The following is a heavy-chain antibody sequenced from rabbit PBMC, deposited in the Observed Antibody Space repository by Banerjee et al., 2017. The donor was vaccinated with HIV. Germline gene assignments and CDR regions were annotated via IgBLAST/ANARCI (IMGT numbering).Heavy chain of an antibody. D-gene: IGHD7-1*01. J-gene: IGHJ6*01. Sequence: QAPRKGLEWIACIVAGSSAGTYYASWAKGRCTISKTSSTTVTLQMASLTAADTATYFCARIVGDSYYYGMDLWGQGTLVTVS. CDR3: ARIVGDSYYYGMDL. V-gene: IGHV1S40*01. CDR2: IVAGSSAGT.